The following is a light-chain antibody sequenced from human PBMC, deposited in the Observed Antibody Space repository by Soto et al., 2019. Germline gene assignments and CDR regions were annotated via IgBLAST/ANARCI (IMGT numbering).Light chain of an antibody. CDR1: QSIDTH. CDR2: EAS. V-gene: IGKV1-39*01. CDR3: HQTYSPPDT. Sequence: DMRMTQSPSSLSASVGDRVTITCRASQSIDTHLNWYQQHPGKAPNALIYEASNLQSGVPSRFSGSGSGTDFTLTISGLQPDDSATYYCHQTYSPPDTFGQGTKVDIK. J-gene: IGKJ1*01.